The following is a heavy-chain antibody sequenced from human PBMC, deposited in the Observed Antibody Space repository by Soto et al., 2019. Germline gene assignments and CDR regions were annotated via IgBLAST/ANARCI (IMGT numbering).Heavy chain of an antibody. V-gene: IGHV4-59*08. CDR1: GGSISSNY. CDR3: AIRDSRGWYEET. CDR2: IYYTGST. D-gene: IGHD6-19*01. Sequence: QVQLQESGPGLVKPSETLSLTCTVSGGSISSNYWSWIRQPPGKGLEWIGYIYYTGSTDYNPSLKSRVTIAIGTSQNQFSLKLTCVTAADTAVDYCAIRDSRGWYEETWGEGTLVTASS. J-gene: IGHJ5*02.